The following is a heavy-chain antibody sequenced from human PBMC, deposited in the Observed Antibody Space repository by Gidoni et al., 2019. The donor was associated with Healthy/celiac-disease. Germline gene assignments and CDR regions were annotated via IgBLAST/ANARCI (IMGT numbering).Heavy chain of an antibody. D-gene: IGHD6-19*01. V-gene: IGHV3-15*01. CDR2: IKSKTDGGTT. Sequence: EVQLVESGGGLVKPGGSLRLSCAASGFTFSNAWMSWVRQAPGKGLEWVGRIKSKTDGGTTDYAAPVKGRFTISRDDSKNTLYLQMNSLKTEDTAVYYCTTVSIAVAGYDYYYGMDVWGQGTTVTVS. J-gene: IGHJ6*02. CDR1: GFTFSNAW. CDR3: TTVSIAVAGYDYYYGMDV.